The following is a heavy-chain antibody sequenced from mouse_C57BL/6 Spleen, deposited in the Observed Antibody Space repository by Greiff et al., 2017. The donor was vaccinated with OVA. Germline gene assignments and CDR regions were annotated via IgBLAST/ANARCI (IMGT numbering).Heavy chain of an antibody. J-gene: IGHJ1*03. Sequence: VQLKQSGGGLVQPGGSMKLSCVASGFTFSNYWMNWVRQSPEKGLEWVAQISLKSDNYATHYAVSVKGRFTISRDDSKCSVYLRMNNLRAEETGIYYCTGGSSSNWYFDVWGTGTTVTVSS. CDR2: ISLKSDNYAT. CDR3: TGGSSSNWYFDV. CDR1: GFTFSNYW. V-gene: IGHV6-3*01. D-gene: IGHD1-1*01.